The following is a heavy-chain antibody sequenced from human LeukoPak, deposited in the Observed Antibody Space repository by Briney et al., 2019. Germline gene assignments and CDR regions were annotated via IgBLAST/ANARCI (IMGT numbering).Heavy chain of an antibody. V-gene: IGHV1-3*01. Sequence: GASVKVSCKTSGYNFPSYTMHWLRQAPGQSPEWMGSINGDNGNTKYSEKFQDRVTFTRDTSASSAYMELSSPRSEDAAVYYCARSSSGTYHYWGQGTLVTVSS. CDR2: INGDNGNT. D-gene: IGHD3-10*01. CDR3: ARSSSGTYHY. J-gene: IGHJ4*02. CDR1: GYNFPSYT.